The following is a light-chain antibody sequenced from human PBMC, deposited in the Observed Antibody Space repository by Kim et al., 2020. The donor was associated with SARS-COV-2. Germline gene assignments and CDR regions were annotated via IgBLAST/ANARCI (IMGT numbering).Light chain of an antibody. CDR2: DVN. CDR1: SSDVGGYNY. CDR3: SSYAGTYSWV. V-gene: IGLV2-11*01. Sequence: QSALTKPRSVSGSPGQSVTISCTGTSSDVGGYNYVSWYQQHPGKAPKAMIYDVNKRPSGVPDRFSGSKSGNTASLTISGLQAEDEADYYCSSYAGTYSWVFGGGTQLIVL. J-gene: IGLJ3*02.